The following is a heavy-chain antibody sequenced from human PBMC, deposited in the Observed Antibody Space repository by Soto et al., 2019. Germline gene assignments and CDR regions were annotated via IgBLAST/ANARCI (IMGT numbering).Heavy chain of an antibody. J-gene: IGHJ6*02. CDR1: GYTFTTYS. CDR2: SNAGNGYT. D-gene: IGHD3-16*01. CDR3: ARDGGSGMDV. Sequence: QVQLVQSGAEVKKPGASVKVSCTASGYTFTTYSMHWVRQAPGHRLEWMGWSNAGNGYTQYSQDFQGRVTITRDTSASTAYMELSSLRSEDMAVYYCARDGGSGMDVWGQGTTVTVSS. V-gene: IGHV1-3*02.